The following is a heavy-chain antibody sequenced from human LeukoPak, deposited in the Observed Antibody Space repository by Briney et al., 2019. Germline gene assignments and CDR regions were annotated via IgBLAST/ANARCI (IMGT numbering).Heavy chain of an antibody. CDR3: ARLWDVVVPRYFDY. J-gene: IGHJ4*02. V-gene: IGHV1-2*02. Sequence: ASVKVSCKASGYTFTGYYMHWVRQAPGQGFEWVGWINPNSGGTNYAQKFQGRVTMTRDKSISTAYLQWSSLKASDTAMYYCARLWDVVVPRYFDYWGQGTLVTVSS. D-gene: IGHD2-2*01. CDR2: INPNSGGT. CDR1: GYTFTGYY.